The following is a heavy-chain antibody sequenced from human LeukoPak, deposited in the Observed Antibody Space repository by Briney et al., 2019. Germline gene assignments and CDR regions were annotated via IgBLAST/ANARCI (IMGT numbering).Heavy chain of an antibody. J-gene: IGHJ4*02. CDR3: ARLEMVRGVMCYFDY. D-gene: IGHD3-10*01. CDR2: INHSGST. Sequence: SETLSLTCAVYGGSFSGYYWSWIRQPPGKGLEWIGEINHSGSTNYNPSLKSRVTISVDTSKNQFSLKLSSVTAADTAVYYCARLEMVRGVMCYFDYWGQGTLVTVSS. CDR1: GGSFSGYY. V-gene: IGHV4-34*01.